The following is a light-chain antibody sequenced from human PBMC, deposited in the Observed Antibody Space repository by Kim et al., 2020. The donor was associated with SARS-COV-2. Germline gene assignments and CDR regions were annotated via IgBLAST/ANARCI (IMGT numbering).Light chain of an antibody. J-gene: IGLJ2*01. CDR2: DVS. Sequence: QSITISCTGTSSDVGGYNYVSWYQQHPGKAPKLMIYDVSKRPSGVSNRFSGSKSGNTASLTISGLQAEDEADYYCSSYTSSSTPVVFGGGTHLTVL. CDR1: SSDVGGYNY. V-gene: IGLV2-14*04. CDR3: SSYTSSSTPVV.